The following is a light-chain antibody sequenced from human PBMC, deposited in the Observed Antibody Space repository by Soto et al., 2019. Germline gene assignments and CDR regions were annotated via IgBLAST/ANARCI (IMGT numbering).Light chain of an antibody. Sequence: QSVLTQPASVSGSPGQSITISCTGTGSDISAYNYVSWYQQHPGKAPKLMIYEVGDRPSGLSNRFSGSKSGNTASLTISRLHAEDEADYYCSSYTSNNFYVFGTGTKVTVL. J-gene: IGLJ1*01. CDR1: GSDISAYNY. V-gene: IGLV2-14*01. CDR2: EVG. CDR3: SSYTSNNFYV.